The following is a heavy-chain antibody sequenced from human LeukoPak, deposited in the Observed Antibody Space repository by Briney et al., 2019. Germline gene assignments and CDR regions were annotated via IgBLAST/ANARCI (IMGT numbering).Heavy chain of an antibody. CDR3: ARDYLVGAPLDS. CDR2: MYISGST. J-gene: IGHJ4*02. Sequence: PSETLSLTCTVSGVSITNYYSAWVRPPAGKGLGWIGRMYISGSTNYNPSLKSRVSISIDKTNNQFSLKLRSVTAADTAVYYCARDYLVGAPLDSWGQGTLVTVSS. D-gene: IGHD1-26*01. V-gene: IGHV4-4*07. CDR1: GVSITNYY.